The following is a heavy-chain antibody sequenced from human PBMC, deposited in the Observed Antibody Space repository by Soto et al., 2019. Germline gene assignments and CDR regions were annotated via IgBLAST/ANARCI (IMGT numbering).Heavy chain of an antibody. J-gene: IGHJ5*02. CDR3: ARPGYSRSSEYFWLWFDK. CDR2: IYPGDSDT. V-gene: IGHV5-51*01. D-gene: IGHD6-6*01. CDR1: GYIFTSYL. Sequence: GDSLKVSCKFSGYIFTSYLIFFVRQMPGKFLEWMGIIYPGDSDTRYSPSFQGQVTISADKSISTAYLQWSSLKASDTAMYYCARPGYSRSSEYFWLWFDKWGQGPLVTXS.